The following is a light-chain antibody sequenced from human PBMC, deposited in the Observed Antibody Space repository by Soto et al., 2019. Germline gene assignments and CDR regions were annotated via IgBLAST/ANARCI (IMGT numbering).Light chain of an antibody. V-gene: IGKV1-5*03. J-gene: IGKJ1*01. CDR1: QSISSW. CDR2: KAS. CDR3: QQDGSSSPWT. Sequence: DIQMTQSPSTLSASVGDRVTITCRASQSISSWLAWYQQKPGRAPKLLIYKASSLETGAPSRFSGSGSGTEFTLIISSLQPDDFASYYCQQDGSSSPWTFGQGTKVEIK.